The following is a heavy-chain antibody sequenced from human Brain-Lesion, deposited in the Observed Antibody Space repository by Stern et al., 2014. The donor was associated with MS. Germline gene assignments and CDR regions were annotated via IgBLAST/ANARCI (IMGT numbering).Heavy chain of an antibody. D-gene: IGHD2-2*01. Sequence: QLQLQESGPGLVKPSQTLSLSCTVSGGSISSGGYYWSWIRQPAGKGLEGIGRIFNSGSTSYNPPLQSPGHLSIDTSQNHFHPRLNSMTAADTAVYYCARGRVVPGFQYYATDVWGQGTTVIVSS. CDR2: IFNSGST. J-gene: IGHJ6*02. V-gene: IGHV4-61*02. CDR3: ARGRVVPGFQYYATDV. CDR1: GGSISSGGYY.